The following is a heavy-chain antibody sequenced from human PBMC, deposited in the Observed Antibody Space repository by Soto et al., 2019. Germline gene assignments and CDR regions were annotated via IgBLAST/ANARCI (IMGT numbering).Heavy chain of an antibody. CDR3: ASPRQGNYDFLSGYYALDY. CDR2: FYYTGGT. Sequence: PSETLSLTCTVSGASISSSRSYWGWVRQPPGKGLEWIVSFYYTGGTYSTYYNPSLKSRVTISVDTSKSQFSLNLSSVTAADTAVYYCASPRQGNYDFLSGYYALDYWGQGTLVTVSS. CDR1: GASISSSRSY. J-gene: IGHJ4*02. D-gene: IGHD3-3*01. V-gene: IGHV4-39*01.